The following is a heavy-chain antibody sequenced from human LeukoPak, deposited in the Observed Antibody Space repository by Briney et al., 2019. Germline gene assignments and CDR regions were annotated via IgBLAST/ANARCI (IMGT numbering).Heavy chain of an antibody. J-gene: IGHJ4*02. D-gene: IGHD5-18*01. CDR2: IYSSGNT. CDR3: ARDLGGYNYGNSFDF. Sequence: SETLSLTCSVSGGSISGYYWNWIRQPPGKGLEWIGRIYSSGNTNYNPSLKSRVTMSVDTSKNQFFLKLFSVTAADTAVYYCARDLGGYNYGNSFDFWGQGTLVTVSS. CDR1: GGSISGYY. V-gene: IGHV4-4*07.